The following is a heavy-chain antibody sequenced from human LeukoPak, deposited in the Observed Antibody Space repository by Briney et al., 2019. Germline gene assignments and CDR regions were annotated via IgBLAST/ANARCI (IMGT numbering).Heavy chain of an antibody. CDR2: FDPEDGET. J-gene: IGHJ6*03. V-gene: IGHV1-24*01. Sequence: ASVTVSCQVSGYTLTELSMHWVRQAPGKGLEWMGGFDPEDGETIYAQKFQGRVTMTEDTSTDTAYMELSSLRSEDTAAYYCAVSSSGYYMDVWGKGTTVTVSS. CDR1: GYTLTELS. CDR3: AVSSSGYYMDV. D-gene: IGHD6-6*01.